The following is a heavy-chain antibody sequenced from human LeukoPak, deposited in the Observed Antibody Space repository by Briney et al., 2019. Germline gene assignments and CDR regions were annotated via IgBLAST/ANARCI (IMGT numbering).Heavy chain of an antibody. D-gene: IGHD3-9*01. J-gene: IGHJ5*02. CDR1: GFTFSSYA. CDR2: ISYDGSNK. CDR3: ARDLIP. V-gene: IGHV3-30*01. Sequence: GGSLRLSCAASGFTFSSYATHWVRQAPGKGLEWVAVISYDGSNKYYADSVKGRFTISRDNSKNTLYLQMNSLRAEDTAVYYCARDLIPWGQGTLVTVSS.